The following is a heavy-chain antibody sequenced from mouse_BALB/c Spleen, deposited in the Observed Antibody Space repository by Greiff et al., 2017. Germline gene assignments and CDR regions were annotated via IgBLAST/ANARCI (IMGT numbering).Heavy chain of an antibody. Sequence: EVHLVESGGGLVQPGGSRKLSCAASGFTFSSFGMHWVRQAPEKGLEWVAYISSGSSTIYYADTVKGRFTISRDNPKNTLFLQMTSLRSEDTAMYYCARSTGDYWGQGTTLTVSS. CDR2: ISSGSSTI. J-gene: IGHJ2*01. CDR1: GFTFSSFG. CDR3: ARSTGDY. V-gene: IGHV5-17*02.